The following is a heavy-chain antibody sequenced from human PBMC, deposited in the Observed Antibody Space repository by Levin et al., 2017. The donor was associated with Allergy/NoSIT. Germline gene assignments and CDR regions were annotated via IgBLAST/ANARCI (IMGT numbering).Heavy chain of an antibody. CDR1: GFTFSSYA. D-gene: IGHD3-10*01. CDR3: AKEREVWFGDPKGYFDY. Sequence: PGGSLRLSCAASGFTFSSYAMSWVRQAPGKGLEWVSAISGSGGSTYYADSVKGRFTISRDNSKNTLYLQMNSLRAEDTAVYYCAKEREVWFGDPKGYFDYWGQGTLVTVSS. J-gene: IGHJ4*02. CDR2: ISGSGGST. V-gene: IGHV3-23*01.